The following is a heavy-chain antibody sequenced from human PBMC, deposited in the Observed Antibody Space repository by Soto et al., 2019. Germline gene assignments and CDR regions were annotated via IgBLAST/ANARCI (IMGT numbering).Heavy chain of an antibody. J-gene: IGHJ6*01. CDR2: IKSKTDGGTT. V-gene: IGHV3-15*06. Sequence: TIGDVCVRCVIKKQRKGMEWVGRIKSKTDGGTTNYAAPVKGRFTISRDESKNTLYLQMNSLKTEDTAVYYCTTDMVRAQRDPKSDYDSGMDVWGKGTTDTGSS. CDR1: TIGDVC. D-gene: IGHD3-10*01. CDR3: TTDMVRAQRDPKSDYDSGMDV.